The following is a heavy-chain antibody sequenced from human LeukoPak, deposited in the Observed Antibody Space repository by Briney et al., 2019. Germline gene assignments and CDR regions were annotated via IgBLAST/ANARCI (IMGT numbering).Heavy chain of an antibody. D-gene: IGHD3-9*01. CDR3: ARVPGVYYDRLTGYGSGWFDP. J-gene: IGHJ5*02. CDR1: DYSISSGYY. V-gene: IGHV4-38-2*02. Sequence: SETLSLTCTVSDYSISSGYYWGWVRQPPGKGLEWIGTVYHSGSTYYNLSLRSRVTISVETSKNQFSLKVRSMTAADTAVYYCARVPGVYYDRLTGYGSGWFDPWGQGTLVTVSS. CDR2: VYHSGST.